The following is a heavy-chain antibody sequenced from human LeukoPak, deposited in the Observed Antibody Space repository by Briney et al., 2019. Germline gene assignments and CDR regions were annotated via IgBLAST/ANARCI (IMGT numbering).Heavy chain of an antibody. Sequence: PGGSLRLSCAASGFTFSSYAMSWVRQTPGEGLQWVSSISYSGGSTQYANSVKGRFTISRDNSKNTLYLQMNSLRAEDTAVYYCLKSGSGSYYNPDFDYWGQGTLVTVSS. D-gene: IGHD3-10*01. J-gene: IGHJ4*02. V-gene: IGHV3-23*01. CDR3: LKSGSGSYYNPDFDY. CDR1: GFTFSSYA. CDR2: ISYSGGST.